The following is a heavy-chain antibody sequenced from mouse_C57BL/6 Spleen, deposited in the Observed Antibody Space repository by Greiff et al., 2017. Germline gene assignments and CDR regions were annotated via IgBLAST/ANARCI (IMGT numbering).Heavy chain of an antibody. D-gene: IGHD1-1*01. CDR3: ARDYYGSSYYAMDY. Sequence: VKLVESGAELARPGASVMMSCKASGYTFTSYTMHWVKQRPGQGLEWIGYLNPSSGYTKYNQKFKDKATLTADKSSSTAYMQLSSLTSEDSAVYYCARDYYGSSYYAMDYWGQGTSVTVSS. J-gene: IGHJ4*01. CDR2: LNPSSGYT. CDR1: GYTFTSYT. V-gene: IGHV1-4*01.